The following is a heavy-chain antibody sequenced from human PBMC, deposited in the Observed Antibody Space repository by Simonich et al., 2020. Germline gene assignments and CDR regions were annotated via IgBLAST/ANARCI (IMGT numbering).Heavy chain of an antibody. V-gene: IGHV3-30*07. CDR3: ARDIVSFGSSWYAFDI. J-gene: IGHJ3*02. D-gene: IGHD6-13*01. Sequence: QVQLVESGGGVVQPGRSLRLSCAASGFTFSSYAMHWVRQAPGKGRGGVGSISEDGSNKYYADTVKGRFTISRDNSKNTLYLQMNSLRAEDTAVYYCARDIVSFGSSWYAFDIWGQGTMVTVSS. CDR2: ISEDGSNK. CDR1: GFTFSSYA.